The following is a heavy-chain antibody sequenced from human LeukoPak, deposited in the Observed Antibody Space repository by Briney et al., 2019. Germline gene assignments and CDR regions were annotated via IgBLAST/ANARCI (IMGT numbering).Heavy chain of an antibody. CDR1: GGSISSGGYS. CDR2: IYHSGST. D-gene: IGHD3-3*01. V-gene: IGHV4-30-2*03. CDR3: ARRGRGYDFWSGYFDF. Sequence: SQTLSLTCAVSGGSISSGGYSWSWIRQPPGKGLEWIGYIYHSGSTYYNPSLKSRVTISVDTSKNQFSLKLSSVTAADTAVYYCARRGRGYDFWSGYFDFWGQGTLVTVSS. J-gene: IGHJ5*01.